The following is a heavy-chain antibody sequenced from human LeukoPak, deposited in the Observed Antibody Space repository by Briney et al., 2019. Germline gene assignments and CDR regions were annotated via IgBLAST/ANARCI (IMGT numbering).Heavy chain of an antibody. CDR2: INPSGGST. J-gene: IGHJ6*03. D-gene: IGHD6-25*01. CDR3: GLSGNYYYYYMDV. CDR1: GYTFTSYY. Sequence: GASVKVSCKASGYTFTSYYMHWVRQAPGQGLEWMGIINPSGGSTSYAQKFQGRVTMTRDMSTSTVYMELSSLRSDDTAIYYCGLSGNYYYYYMDVWGQGTLVTVSS. V-gene: IGHV1-46*01.